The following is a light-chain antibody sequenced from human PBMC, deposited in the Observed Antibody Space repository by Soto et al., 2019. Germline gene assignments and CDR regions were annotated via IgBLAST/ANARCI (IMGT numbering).Light chain of an antibody. Sequence: QAVVTHPPSASGTPGQRVTISCSGSSSNIGSNPVNWYQQLPGTAPKLLIYSNIQRPSGVPDRFSGSKSGSSASLAISGLQSEDEADYYCAAWDDSLNGYVFGTGTKLTVL. J-gene: IGLJ1*01. V-gene: IGLV1-44*01. CDR2: SNI. CDR3: AAWDDSLNGYV. CDR1: SSNIGSNP.